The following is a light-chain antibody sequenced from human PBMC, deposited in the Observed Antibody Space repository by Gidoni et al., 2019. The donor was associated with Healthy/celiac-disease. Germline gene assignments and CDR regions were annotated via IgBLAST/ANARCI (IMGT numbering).Light chain of an antibody. V-gene: IGLV2-14*01. Sequence: QSALTQPASVSGAPGQSITISCTGTSSDVGGYNYVSWYQQHPGKAPKLMIYEVSNRPSGVSNRFSGSKSGNTASLTISGLQAEDEADYYCSSYTSSSTPHYVFGTGTKVTVL. CDR3: SSYTSSSTPHYV. J-gene: IGLJ1*01. CDR1: SSDVGGYNY. CDR2: EVS.